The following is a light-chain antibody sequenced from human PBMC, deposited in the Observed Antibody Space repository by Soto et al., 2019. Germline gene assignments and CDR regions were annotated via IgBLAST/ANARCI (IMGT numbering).Light chain of an antibody. Sequence: QLVLTQSPSASASLGASVKLTCTLSSGHSSYAFAWHQQQPEKGPRYLMKLNSDGSHSKGDGIPDRFSGSSSGAERYLTISSLQSEDEADYYCQTWGTGIHGVFGGGTKLTVL. CDR2: LNSDGSH. J-gene: IGLJ2*01. CDR3: QTWGTGIHGV. V-gene: IGLV4-69*01. CDR1: SGHSSYA.